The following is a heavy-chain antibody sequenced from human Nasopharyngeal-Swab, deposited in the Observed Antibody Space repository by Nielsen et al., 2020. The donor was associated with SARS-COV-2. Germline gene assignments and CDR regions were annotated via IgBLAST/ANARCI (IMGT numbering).Heavy chain of an antibody. CDR3: ARERGGDIVVVPAAMRYYYYGMDV. J-gene: IGHJ6*02. D-gene: IGHD2-2*01. V-gene: IGHV1-2*06. CDR2: INPNSGGT. Sequence: WVRQAPGQGLEWMGRINPNSGGTNYAQKFQGRVTMTRDTSISTAYMELSRLRSDDTAVYYCARERGGDIVVVPAAMRYYYYGMDVWGQGTTVTVSS.